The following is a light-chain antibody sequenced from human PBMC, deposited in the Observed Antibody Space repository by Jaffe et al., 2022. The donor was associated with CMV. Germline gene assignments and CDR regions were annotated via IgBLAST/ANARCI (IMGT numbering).Light chain of an antibody. CDR1: SSDVGGFNY. V-gene: IGLV2-8*01. CDR2: EVT. Sequence: QSALTQPPSASGSPGQSVTISCTGTSSDVGGFNYVSWYQHHPGKVPKLIIYEVTKRPSGVPDRFSGSKSGNTASLTVSGLQAEDEADYYCSSYAPSRDVFGGGTKLTVL. CDR3: SSYAPSRDV. J-gene: IGLJ3*02.